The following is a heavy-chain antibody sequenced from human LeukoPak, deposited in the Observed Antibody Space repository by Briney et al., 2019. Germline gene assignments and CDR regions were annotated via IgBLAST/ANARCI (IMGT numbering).Heavy chain of an antibody. J-gene: IGHJ4*02. CDR3: ARGYSSSSWYFAY. D-gene: IGHD6-6*01. CDR2: IHYSGST. Sequence: NASETLSLTCTVSGGSISSSSYYWGWIRQPPGKGLEWIGSIHYSGSTNYNPSLKSRVTISVDTSKNQFSLKLTSVTAADTAVYYCARGYSSSSWYFAYWGQGTLVTVSS. V-gene: IGHV4-39*07. CDR1: GGSISSSSYY.